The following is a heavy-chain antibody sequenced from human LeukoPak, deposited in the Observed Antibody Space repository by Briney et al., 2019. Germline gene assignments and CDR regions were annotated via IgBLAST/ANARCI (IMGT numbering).Heavy chain of an antibody. Sequence: GESLKISCKGSGYSFTSCWIGWVRQMPGKGLEWMGIIYPGDSDTRYSPSFQGQVTISADKSISTAYLQWSSLKASDTAMYYCARSSLRGDYAFDIWGQGTMVTVSP. CDR1: GYSFTSCW. V-gene: IGHV5-51*01. J-gene: IGHJ3*02. CDR2: IYPGDSDT. CDR3: ARSSLRGDYAFDI. D-gene: IGHD2-21*02.